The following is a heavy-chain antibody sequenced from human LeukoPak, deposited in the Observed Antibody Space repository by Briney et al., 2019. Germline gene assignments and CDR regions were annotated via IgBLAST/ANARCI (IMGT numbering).Heavy chain of an antibody. D-gene: IGHD3-10*01. CDR2: IKQDGSEK. CDR3: ARDQLGESDY. V-gene: IGHV3-7*01. Sequence: GGSLRLSCAASGFTFSSYWMTWVRQAPGMGLEWVANIKQDGSEKYYVDSVKGRFAISRDNAKNSLCLQMNSLRADDTAVYYCARDQLGESDYWGQGTLVTVSS. CDR1: GFTFSSYW. J-gene: IGHJ4*02.